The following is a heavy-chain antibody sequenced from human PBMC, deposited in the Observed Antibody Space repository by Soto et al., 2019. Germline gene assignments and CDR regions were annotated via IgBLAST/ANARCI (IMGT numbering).Heavy chain of an antibody. J-gene: IGHJ4*02. CDR2: ITDSSRT. CDR1: GFTFSIYD. V-gene: IGHV3-23*01. CDR3: AKEGGSGSLSYFDY. Sequence: EVQLSESGGGLVQPGGSLRLSCVASGFTFSIYDMGWVRQAPGKGLEWVSGITDSSRTYYADSVKGRFTISRDNSKNTLYVQMSSLRADDTALYFCAKEGGSGSLSYFDYWGQGALVTVSS. D-gene: IGHD3-10*01.